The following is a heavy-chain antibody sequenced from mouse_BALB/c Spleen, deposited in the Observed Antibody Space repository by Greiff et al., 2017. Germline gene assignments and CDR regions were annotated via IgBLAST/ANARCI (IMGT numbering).Heavy chain of an antibody. CDR3: VRDSYGNYGDYFDY. CDR2: IWTGGGT. V-gene: IGHV2-9-2*01. J-gene: IGHJ2*01. Sequence: QVQLQQSGPGLVAPSQSLSITCTVSGFSLTSYDISWIRQPPGKGLEWLGVIWTGGGTNYNSAFMSRLSISKDNSKSQVFLKMNSLQTDDTAIYYCVRDSYGNYGDYFDYWGQGTTLTVSS. D-gene: IGHD2-1*01. CDR1: GFSLTSYD.